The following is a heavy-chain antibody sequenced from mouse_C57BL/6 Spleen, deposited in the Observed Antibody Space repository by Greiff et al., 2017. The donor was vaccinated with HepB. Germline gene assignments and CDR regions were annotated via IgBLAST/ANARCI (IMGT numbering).Heavy chain of an antibody. CDR2: IHPNSGST. V-gene: IGHV1-64*01. J-gene: IGHJ4*01. CDR3: ARSTRGYAMDY. Sequence: QVQLQQPGAELVKPGASVKLSCKASGYTFTSYWMHWVKQRPGQGLEWIGMIHPNSGSTNYNEKFKSKATLTVDKSSSTAYMQLSSLTSEDSAVYYCARSTRGYAMDYWGQGTSDTVSS. CDR1: GYTFTSYW.